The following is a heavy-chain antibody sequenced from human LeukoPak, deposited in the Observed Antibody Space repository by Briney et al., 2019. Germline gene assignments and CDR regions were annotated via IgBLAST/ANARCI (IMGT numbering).Heavy chain of an antibody. Sequence: GGSLRLSCAGSGFTFSNYWMHWVRQAPGKGLVWVSRINGDGSSISYADSVKGRFTISRDNAKNTLYLQINSLRAEDTAVFYCARGPSGSAYGLFDSWGQGTLVTVSS. J-gene: IGHJ4*02. CDR3: ARGPSGSAYGLFDS. D-gene: IGHD5-12*01. CDR2: INGDGSSI. CDR1: GFTFSNYW. V-gene: IGHV3-74*01.